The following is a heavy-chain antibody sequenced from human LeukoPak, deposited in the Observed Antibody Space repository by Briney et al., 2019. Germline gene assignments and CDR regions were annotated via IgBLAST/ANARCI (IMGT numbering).Heavy chain of an antibody. Sequence: PSETLSLTCIVSGGSINTYYWNWIRQPPGKGLEWIGYIYYSGSTNYNPSLKSRVTISVDTSKNQFSLKLSSVTAADTAVYYCARVGYYYGSGEVDYWGQGTLVTVSS. CDR3: ARVGYYYGSGEVDY. V-gene: IGHV4-59*01. CDR1: GGSINTYY. J-gene: IGHJ4*02. CDR2: IYYSGST. D-gene: IGHD3-10*01.